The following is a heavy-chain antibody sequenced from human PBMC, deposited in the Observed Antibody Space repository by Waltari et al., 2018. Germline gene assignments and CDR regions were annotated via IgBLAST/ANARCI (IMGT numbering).Heavy chain of an antibody. CDR1: GYTFTSYG. Sequence: QVQLVQSGAEVKKPGASVKVSCKASGYTFTSYGISWVRQAPGQGLEWMGWISAYNGNTNYAQNLQGRVTMTTDTSTSTAYMELRSLRSDDTTVYYWAGPRSDDYVWGELSFSLDYYYYGMDVWGQGTTVTVSS. CDR3: AGPRSDDYVWGELSFSLDYYYYGMDV. V-gene: IGHV1-18*01. CDR2: ISAYNGNT. J-gene: IGHJ6*02. D-gene: IGHD3-16*02.